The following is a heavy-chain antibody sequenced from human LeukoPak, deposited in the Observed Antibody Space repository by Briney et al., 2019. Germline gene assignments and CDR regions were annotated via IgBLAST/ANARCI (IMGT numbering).Heavy chain of an antibody. CDR3: ARDWAGTVDY. CDR1: GGSVSSGSYY. CDR2: IYYSGST. J-gene: IGHJ4*02. V-gene: IGHV4-61*01. D-gene: IGHD6-19*01. Sequence: SETLSLTCTVSGGSVSSGSYYWSWIRQPPGKGLQWIGYIYYSGSTNYNPSLKSRVTISVDTSKNQFSLKLRSVTAADTAVYYCARDWAGTVDYWGQGTLVTVSS.